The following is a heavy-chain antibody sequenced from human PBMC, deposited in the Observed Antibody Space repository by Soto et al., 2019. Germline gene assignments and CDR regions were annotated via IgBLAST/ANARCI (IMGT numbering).Heavy chain of an antibody. Sequence: GASVKVSCKASGGTFSSYAISWVRQAPGQGLEWMGGIIPIFGTANYAQKFQGRVTITADESTSTAYMELSSLRSEDTAVYYCARDTRGYIYGYGDYYCGMDVCGQGPTVTVSS. J-gene: IGHJ6*02. CDR2: IIPIFGTA. CDR3: ARDTRGYIYGYGDYYCGMDV. D-gene: IGHD5-18*01. CDR1: GGTFSSYA. V-gene: IGHV1-69*13.